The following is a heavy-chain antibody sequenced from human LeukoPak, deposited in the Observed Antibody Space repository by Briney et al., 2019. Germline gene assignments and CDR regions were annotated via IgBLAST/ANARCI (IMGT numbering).Heavy chain of an antibody. CDR3: AKEALAVGATRFDY. CDR2: ISGSGGTT. CDR1: GFTFRSYD. J-gene: IGHJ4*02. Sequence: GGSLRLSCAASGFTFRSYDMSWVRQAPGKGLEWVSTISGSGGTTYYADSVKSRFTISRDNSKNTLYLRMDSLRAEDTAVYYCAKEALAVGATRFDYWGQGTLVTVSS. D-gene: IGHD1-26*01. V-gene: IGHV3-23*01.